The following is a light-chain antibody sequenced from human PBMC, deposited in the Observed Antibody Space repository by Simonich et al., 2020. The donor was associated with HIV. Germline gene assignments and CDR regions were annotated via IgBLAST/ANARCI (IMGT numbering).Light chain of an antibody. V-gene: IGKV4-1*01. Sequence: DIVMTQSPDSLAVSLGERATINCMSSQSLLYNPYNTNYYAWYQQKPRQPPKLLIYWASTREPGVPARFSGSGSGTDFPLTISSLQAEDVAVYSCQQYYSTPPTFGQGTKVEIK. J-gene: IGKJ1*01. CDR3: QQYYSTPPT. CDR1: QSLLYNPYNTNY. CDR2: WAS.